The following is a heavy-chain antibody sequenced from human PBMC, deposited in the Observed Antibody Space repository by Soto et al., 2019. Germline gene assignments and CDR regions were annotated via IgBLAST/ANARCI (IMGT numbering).Heavy chain of an antibody. V-gene: IGHV4-39*01. Sequence: PSETLSLTCTVSGGSISSSSYYWGWIRQPPGKGLEWIGSIYYSGSTYYNPSLKSRVTISVDTSKNQFSLKLSSVTAADTAVYYCARELLWFGELGSNYYYGMDVWGQGTTVT. D-gene: IGHD3-10*01. CDR2: IYYSGST. J-gene: IGHJ6*02. CDR1: GGSISSSSYY. CDR3: ARELLWFGELGSNYYYGMDV.